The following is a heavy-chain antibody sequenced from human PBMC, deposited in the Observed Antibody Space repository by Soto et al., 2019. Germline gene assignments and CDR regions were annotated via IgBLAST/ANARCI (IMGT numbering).Heavy chain of an antibody. CDR1: GYTFTSYY. Sequence: ASVKVSCKASGYTFTSYYMHWVRQAPGQGLEWMGIINPSGGSTSYAQKFQGRVTMTRDTSTSTVYMELSSLRSEDTAVYYCARGAAAGPSLFYYYYGMDVWGQGTTVTSP. D-gene: IGHD6-13*01. J-gene: IGHJ6*02. CDR2: INPSGGST. CDR3: ARGAAAGPSLFYYYYGMDV. V-gene: IGHV1-46*01.